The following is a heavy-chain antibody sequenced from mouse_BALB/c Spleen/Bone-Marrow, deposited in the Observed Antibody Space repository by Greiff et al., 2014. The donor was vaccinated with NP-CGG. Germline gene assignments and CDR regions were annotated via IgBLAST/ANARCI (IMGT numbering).Heavy chain of an antibody. CDR1: GFTFTDYY. Sequence: EVQLQQSGGGLVQPGGSLRLSCATSGFTFTDYYMSWVRQPPGKALEWLGFIRNKANGYTTEYSASVKGRLTISRDNSQSILYLQMNTLRAEDSATYYCARDRTTATLYWYFDVWGAGTTVTVSS. CDR2: IRNKANGYTT. D-gene: IGHD1-2*01. V-gene: IGHV7-3*02. J-gene: IGHJ1*01. CDR3: ARDRTTATLYWYFDV.